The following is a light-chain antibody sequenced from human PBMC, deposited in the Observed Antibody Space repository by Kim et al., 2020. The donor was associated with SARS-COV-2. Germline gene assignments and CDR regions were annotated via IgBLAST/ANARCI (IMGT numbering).Light chain of an antibody. V-gene: IGLV3-19*01. Sequence: ALGQTVRITCQRDSLRSYYASWYQQKPGQAPVLVIYGKNNRPSGIPDRFSGSSSGNTASLTITGAQAEDETDYYCNSRDSSGNSVVFGGGTQLTVL. CDR1: SLRSYY. J-gene: IGLJ2*01. CDR2: GKN. CDR3: NSRDSSGNSVV.